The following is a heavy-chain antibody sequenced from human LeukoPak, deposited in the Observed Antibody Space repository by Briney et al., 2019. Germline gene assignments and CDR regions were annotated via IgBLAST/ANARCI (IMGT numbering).Heavy chain of an antibody. CDR3: ARGGSPSSSWLYWFDP. Sequence: GGSLRLSCAASGFTFSSNYMSWVRQAPGKGLEWVSVIYSGGSTYYADSVKGRFTISRDNSKNTLYLQMNSLRAEDTAVYYCARGGSPSSSWLYWFDPWGQGTLVTVSS. CDR2: IYSGGST. CDR1: GFTFSSNY. J-gene: IGHJ5*02. V-gene: IGHV3-66*01. D-gene: IGHD6-13*01.